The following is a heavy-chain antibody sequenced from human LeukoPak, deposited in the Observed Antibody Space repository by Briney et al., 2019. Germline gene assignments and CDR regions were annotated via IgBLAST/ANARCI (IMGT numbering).Heavy chain of an antibody. D-gene: IGHD2-15*01. CDR3: ARDRGAYCSGGTCYAPHIDY. CDR2: TSQYHGDT. V-gene: IGHV1-18*01. J-gene: IGHJ4*02. Sequence: GASVTDSCKATRYTFTSHGLSWLRPARGQGVEWMGRTSQYHGDTKYAQKIEDRVTMNTDTTTSTAYMELRSLRSDDTAVYYCARDRGAYCSGGTCYAPHIDYWGQGTVVTVSS. CDR1: RYTFTSHG.